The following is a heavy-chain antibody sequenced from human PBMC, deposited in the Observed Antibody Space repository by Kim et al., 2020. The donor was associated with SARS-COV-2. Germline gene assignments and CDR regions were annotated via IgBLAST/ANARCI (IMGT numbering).Heavy chain of an antibody. CDR3: ATHVNFGSGTYLAY. CDR2: IYHSGST. D-gene: IGHD3-10*01. V-gene: IGHV4-38-2*02. Sequence: SETLSLNCTISNYSLTIGYYWGWIRQPPGKGLEWIGSIYHSGSTYYSPSLKSRVSMSLHTSIHTSTHHFSLSLNSVTAADTAVYYCATHVNFGSGTYLAYWGLGTLVTVSS. CDR1: NYSLTIGYY. J-gene: IGHJ4*02.